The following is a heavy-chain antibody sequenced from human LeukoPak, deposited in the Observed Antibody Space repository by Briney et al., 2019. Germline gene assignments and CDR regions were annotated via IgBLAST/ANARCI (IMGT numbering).Heavy chain of an antibody. CDR2: IYTSGST. CDR3: AREIAVTGRGNWFDP. CDR1: GGSISSNY. V-gene: IGHV4-4*07. J-gene: IGHJ5*02. Sequence: PSETLSLTCTVSGGSISSNYWSWIRQPAGKGLEWIARIYTSGSTNYNPSLKSRVTMSVDTYKNQFSLKLSSVTAADTAVYYCAREIAVTGRGNWFDPWGQGTLVTVS. D-gene: IGHD6-19*01.